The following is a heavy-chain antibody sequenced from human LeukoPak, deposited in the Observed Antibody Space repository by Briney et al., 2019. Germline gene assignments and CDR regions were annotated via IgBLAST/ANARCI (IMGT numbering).Heavy chain of an antibody. J-gene: IGHJ4*02. CDR2: IYYSGST. D-gene: IGHD3-9*01. V-gene: IGHV4-39*07. Sequence: TSETLSLTCTVSGGSISSSSYYWGWIRQPPGKGLEWIGSIYYSGSTYYNPSLKSRVTISVDTSKNQFSLKLSSVTAADTAVYYCARDTIYDILTGYPYYFDYWGQGTLVTVSS. CDR1: GGSISSSSYY. CDR3: ARDTIYDILTGYPYYFDY.